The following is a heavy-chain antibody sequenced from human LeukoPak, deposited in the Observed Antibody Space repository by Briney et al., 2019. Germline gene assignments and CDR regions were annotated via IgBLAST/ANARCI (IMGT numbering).Heavy chain of an antibody. CDR3: ARGSGYDSDAFDI. D-gene: IGHD5-12*01. CDR1: GYTFTGYN. J-gene: IGHJ3*02. CDR2: INPNSGGT. V-gene: IGHV1-2*02. Sequence: ASVKVSCKASGYTFTGYNMHWVRQAPGQGLEWMGWINPNSGGTNYAQKFQGRVTMTRDTSISTAYMELSRLRSDDTAVYYCARGSGYDSDAFDIWGQGTMVTVSS.